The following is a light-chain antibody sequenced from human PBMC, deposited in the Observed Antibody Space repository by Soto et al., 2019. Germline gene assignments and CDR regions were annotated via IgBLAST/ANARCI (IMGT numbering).Light chain of an antibody. CDR1: QRVGSN. CDR2: GIS. J-gene: IGKJ5*01. V-gene: IGKV3D-15*01. Sequence: ELVLTQSPATLSVSPGERATLSCRASQRVGSNYLAWYQQKPGQAPRLLIYGISARATGIPDRFSGSGSGTDFTLTISSLQSEDFGVYYCQQHSSWPITSGQGTRLEIK. CDR3: QQHSSWPIT.